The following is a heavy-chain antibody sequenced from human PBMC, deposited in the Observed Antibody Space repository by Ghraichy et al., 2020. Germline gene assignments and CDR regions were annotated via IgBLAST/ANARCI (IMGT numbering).Heavy chain of an antibody. J-gene: IGHJ4*02. CDR1: GFTFNNYW. CDR2: ISSDGSTT. CDR3: VSAMALPGY. D-gene: IGHD5-18*01. V-gene: IGHV3-74*01. Sequence: GGSLRLSCAASGFTFNNYWMQWVRQAPGKGLVWVSLISSDGSTTRYADSVKGRFTISRDNAKSTLYLQMNSLRAEDTAVYYCVSAMALPGYWGQGTLVTVSS.